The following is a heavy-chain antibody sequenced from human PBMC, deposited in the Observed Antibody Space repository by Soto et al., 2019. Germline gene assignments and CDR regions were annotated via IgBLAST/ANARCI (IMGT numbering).Heavy chain of an antibody. D-gene: IGHD2-2*01. Sequence: QVQLVQAGAEVKKPGASVKVSCKASGYTFTNYDFNWVRQATGQGLEWMGWMNPNSGNTGYAQKCQGRATMTRNNAISTAYMGLSSLRSDDTAVYYCATGAEARGRYCTSTSCSDYWGQGTLVTVSS. V-gene: IGHV1-8*01. CDR2: MNPNSGNT. CDR1: GYTFTNYD. CDR3: ATGAEARGRYCTSTSCSDY. J-gene: IGHJ4*02.